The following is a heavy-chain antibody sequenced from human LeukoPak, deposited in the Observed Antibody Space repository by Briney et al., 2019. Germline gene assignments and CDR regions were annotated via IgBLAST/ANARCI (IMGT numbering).Heavy chain of an antibody. CDR3: ARAGYSSGWYRGYFDL. Sequence: ASVKVSCKASGYTFTSYDINWVRQATGQGLEWMGWMNPNSGNTGYAQKFQGRVTMTRNTSISTAYMELSSLRSEDTAVYYCARAGYSSGWYRGYFDLWGRGTLVTVSS. V-gene: IGHV1-8*01. CDR2: MNPNSGNT. J-gene: IGHJ2*01. D-gene: IGHD6-19*01. CDR1: GYTFTSYD.